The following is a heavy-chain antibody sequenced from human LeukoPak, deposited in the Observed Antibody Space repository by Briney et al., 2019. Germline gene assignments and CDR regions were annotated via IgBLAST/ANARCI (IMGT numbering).Heavy chain of an antibody. J-gene: IGHJ4*02. CDR2: ISWNSGSI. Sequence: QTGGSLRLSCAASGFTFDDYAMNWVRQAPGKGLEWVSGISWNSGSIGYADSVKGRFTISRDNAKNSLYLQMNSLRAEDTAVYYCARDLRDSSSLRFDYWGQGILVTVSS. CDR3: ARDLRDSSSLRFDY. V-gene: IGHV3-9*01. CDR1: GFTFDDYA. D-gene: IGHD6-6*01.